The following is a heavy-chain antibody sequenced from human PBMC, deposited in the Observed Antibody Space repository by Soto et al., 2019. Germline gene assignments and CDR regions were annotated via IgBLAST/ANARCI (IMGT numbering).Heavy chain of an antibody. CDR3: ARLPTRIYLRKDY. CDR2: IIPIFGTA. Sequence: SVKVSCKASGGTFSSYAISWVRQAPGQGLEWMGGIIPIFGTANYAQKFQGRVTITADESTSTAYMELSSLRSEDTAVCYCARLPTRIYLRKDYWGQGTLVTVSS. V-gene: IGHV1-69*13. J-gene: IGHJ4*02. CDR1: GGTFSSYA. D-gene: IGHD4-17*01.